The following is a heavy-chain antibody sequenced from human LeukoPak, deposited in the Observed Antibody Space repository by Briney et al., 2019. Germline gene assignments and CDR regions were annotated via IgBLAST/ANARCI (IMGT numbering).Heavy chain of an antibody. CDR2: INHSGST. Sequence: PSETLSLTCAVYGGSFSGYYWSWIRQPPGKGLEWIGEINHSGSTNYNPSLKSRVTISVDTSKNQFSLKLSSVTAADTAVYYCARVTLYSSSWYKRYYYYYMDVWGKGTTVTVSS. V-gene: IGHV4-34*01. D-gene: IGHD6-13*01. CDR3: ARVTLYSSSWYKRYYYYYMDV. J-gene: IGHJ6*03. CDR1: GGSFSGYY.